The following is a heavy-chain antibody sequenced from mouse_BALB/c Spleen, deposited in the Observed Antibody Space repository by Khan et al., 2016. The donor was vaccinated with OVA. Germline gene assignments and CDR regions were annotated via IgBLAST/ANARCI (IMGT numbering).Heavy chain of an antibody. J-gene: IGHJ2*01. CDR1: GYTFINYW. CDR3: ARRGLRWDFDY. V-gene: IGHV1-7*01. D-gene: IGHD1-1*01. Sequence: VQLQESGAELAKPGASVKMSCKASGYTFINYWILWIKQRPGQGLEWIGYINPSTGYTEYNQNFKDKATLTAEISSSTAYMQLSSLTSEDSAGYYCARRGLRWDFDYWGQGTTLTVSS. CDR2: INPSTGYT.